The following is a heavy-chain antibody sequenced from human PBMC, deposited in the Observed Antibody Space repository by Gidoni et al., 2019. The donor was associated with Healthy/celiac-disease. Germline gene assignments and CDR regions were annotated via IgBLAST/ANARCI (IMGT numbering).Heavy chain of an antibody. CDR2: ISAYNGNT. V-gene: IGHV1-18*01. CDR3: ARRGYGSGSYYRAYYYYGMDV. J-gene: IGHJ6*02. D-gene: IGHD3-10*01. Sequence: QVQLVQSGAEVKKPGASVKVSCKASGYTFTSYGISWVRQAPGQGLEWRGWISAYNGNTNYAQKLQGRVTMTTDSSTSTAYMELRSLRSDDTAVYYCARRGYGSGSYYRAYYYYGMDVWGQGTAVTVSS. CDR1: GYTFTSYG.